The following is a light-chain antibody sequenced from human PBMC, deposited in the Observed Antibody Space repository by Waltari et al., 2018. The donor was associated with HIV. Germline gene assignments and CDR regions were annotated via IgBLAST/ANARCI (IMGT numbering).Light chain of an antibody. CDR2: SDY. J-gene: IGLJ2*01. CDR1: TSTIGTNS. V-gene: IGLV1-44*01. Sequence: QSVLTQPPSASGTPGQRVTISCSGTTSTIGTNSVNWYKQLPGTAPKLLSFSDYQPPSGVPDRFSGSKSGTSASLTISGLQSEDEGDYYCAAWDDSLSEPYVLFGGGTRLTVL. CDR3: AAWDDSLSEPYVL.